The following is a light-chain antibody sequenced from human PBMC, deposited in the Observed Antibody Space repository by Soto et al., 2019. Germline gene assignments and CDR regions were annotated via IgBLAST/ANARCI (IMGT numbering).Light chain of an antibody. CDR2: DVS. CDR1: SSDVGGYNY. CDR3: CSYTSSSTYVV. J-gene: IGLJ1*01. V-gene: IGLV2-14*01. Sequence: QSALTQPASVSGSPGQSITISCTGTSSDVGGYNYVSWYQQHPGKAPKLMIYDVSNRPSGVSNRFSGSKSSNTASLTISGHPADEEDYYYCCSYTSSSTYVVFGRGTKVTVL.